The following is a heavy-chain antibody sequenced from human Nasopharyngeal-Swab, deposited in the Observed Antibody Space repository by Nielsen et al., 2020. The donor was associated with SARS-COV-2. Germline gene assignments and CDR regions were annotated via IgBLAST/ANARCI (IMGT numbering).Heavy chain of an antibody. V-gene: IGHV4-61*01. CDR1: GGSVSSGSYY. Sequence: SETLSLTCTVSGGSVSSGSYYWSWIRQPPGKGLEWIGYIYYSGSTNYNPSLKSRVTISVDTSKNQFSLKLSSVTAADTAVYYCARGRQQLVRGYDYWGQGTLVTVSS. CDR2: IYYSGST. D-gene: IGHD6-13*01. CDR3: ARGRQQLVRGYDY. J-gene: IGHJ4*02.